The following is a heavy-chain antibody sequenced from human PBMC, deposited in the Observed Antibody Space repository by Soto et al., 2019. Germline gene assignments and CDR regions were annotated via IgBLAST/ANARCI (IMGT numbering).Heavy chain of an antibody. CDR1: GYSFTTYW. J-gene: IGHJ4*02. CDR2: IYPADSDT. CDR3: VKMCSVPRGTTY. V-gene: IGHV5-51*01. Sequence: PGESLKISCQGSGYSFTTYWIAWVRQMPGKGLEWMGIIYPADSDTKYSPSFQGQVTISADKSTSTAYLQRSSLKASDTAMYYCVKMCSVPRGTTYWGQGSLVTVSA. D-gene: IGHD2-2*01.